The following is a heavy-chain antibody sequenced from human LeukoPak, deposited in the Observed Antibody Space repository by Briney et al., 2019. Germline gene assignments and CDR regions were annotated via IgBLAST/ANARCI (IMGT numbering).Heavy chain of an antibody. V-gene: IGHV4-39*01. CDR2: IYYGGYT. CDR3: QSRFLEWLLDY. Sequence: SETLSLTCTVSGGSISSNNYYWGWIRQPPGKGLEWIGSIYYGGYTYYNPSLKSRVTISVDTSKNQFSLKLSSVTAADTAIYYCQSRFLEWLLDYWGQGTLVTVSS. CDR1: GGSISSNNYY. J-gene: IGHJ4*02. D-gene: IGHD3-3*01.